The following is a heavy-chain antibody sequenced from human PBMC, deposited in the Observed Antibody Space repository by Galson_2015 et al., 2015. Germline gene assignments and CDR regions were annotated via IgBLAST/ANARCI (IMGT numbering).Heavy chain of an antibody. V-gene: IGHV1-69*06. CDR3: ARASQDCSRASCPYNY. CDR2: ITPMFGTA. J-gene: IGHJ4*02. D-gene: IGHD2-2*01. Sequence: SVRVSCKASGGSFSTYDISWVRQAPGQGLEWMGGITPMFGTANYAQKFQGRVTITADKSTSTAYMEVSSLGSEDTAVYYCARASQDCSRASCPYNYWGQGTLVTVSS. CDR1: GGSFSTYD.